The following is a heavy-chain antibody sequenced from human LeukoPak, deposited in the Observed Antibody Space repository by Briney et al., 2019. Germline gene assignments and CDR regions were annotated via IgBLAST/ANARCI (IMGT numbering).Heavy chain of an antibody. CDR2: IIPIFGTA. CDR1: GGTFSSYA. CDR3: ALGEMATIVPDY. V-gene: IGHV1-69*05. J-gene: IGHJ4*02. Sequence: SVKVSCKASGGTFSSYAISWVRQAPGQGLEWMGGIIPIFGTANYAQKFQSRVTITTDESTSTAYMELSSLRSEDTAVYYCALGEMATIVPDYWGQGTLVTVSS. D-gene: IGHD5-24*01.